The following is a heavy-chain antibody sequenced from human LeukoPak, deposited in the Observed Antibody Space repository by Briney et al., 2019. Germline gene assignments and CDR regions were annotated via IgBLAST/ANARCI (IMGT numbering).Heavy chain of an antibody. Sequence: SETLSLTCTVSGGSTSSDYWSWIRQSPGKGLEWVGYVYNSGDTGKNPSLKSRVTISVDTSKNQFSLKLSSVTAADTAVYYCARLPYDSSGYYSGWGQGTLVTVSS. J-gene: IGHJ4*02. CDR3: ARLPYDSSGYYSG. D-gene: IGHD3-22*01. CDR1: GGSTSSDY. V-gene: IGHV4-59*08. CDR2: VYNSGDT.